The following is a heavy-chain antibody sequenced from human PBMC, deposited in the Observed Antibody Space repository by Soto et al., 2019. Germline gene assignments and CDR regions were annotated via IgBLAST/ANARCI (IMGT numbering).Heavy chain of an antibody. CDR3: ARDLFGEDGAGYFDY. CDR1: GYSFSTYG. D-gene: IGHD3-10*01. CDR2: ISGLNGNT. V-gene: IGHV1-18*01. J-gene: IGHJ4*02. Sequence: QVHLVQSGVEVKKPGASVQVSCEASGYSFSTYGISWVRQAPGQGLEWMGWISGLNGNTNYAQNLQGRVTMTTDTSTSTAYMELRSLGFDDTAMYYCARDLFGEDGAGYFDYWGQGTLVTVSS.